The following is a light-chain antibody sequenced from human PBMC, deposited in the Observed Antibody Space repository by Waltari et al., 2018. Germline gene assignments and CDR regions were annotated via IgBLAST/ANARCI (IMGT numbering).Light chain of an antibody. CDR2: DAS. J-gene: IGKJ2*01. CDR3: QQRSNWYT. CDR1: QSVSSY. V-gene: IGKV3-11*01. Sequence: EVVLTQSPATLSLSPGERATLSCRASQSVSSYLAWYQQKPGQAPRLLTYDASNRATGIPPRFGGSGSGTDFTLTISSLEPEDFAVYYCQQRSNWYTFGQGTKLEIK.